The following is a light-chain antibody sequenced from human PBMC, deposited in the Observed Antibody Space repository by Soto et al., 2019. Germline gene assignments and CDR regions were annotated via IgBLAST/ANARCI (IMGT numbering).Light chain of an antibody. Sequence: QSVLTQPASVAGSPGQWITISCTGASSDVGSYNLVSWYQQHPGKAPKLIIYEVSQRPSGVSNRFSGSKSGNTASLTISGLQAEDEADYYCYSYAGGGVGKFGGGTKLPVL. CDR1: SSDVGSYNL. CDR2: EVS. V-gene: IGLV2-23*02. CDR3: YSYAGGGVGK. J-gene: IGLJ2*01.